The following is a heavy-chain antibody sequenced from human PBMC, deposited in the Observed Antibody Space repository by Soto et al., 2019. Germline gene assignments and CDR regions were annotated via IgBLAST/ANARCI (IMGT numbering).Heavy chain of an antibody. V-gene: IGHV4-31*03. CDR3: PRYGDYVLDY. J-gene: IGHJ4*02. Sequence: QVQLQESGPGLVKPSQTLSLTCTVSGGSISSGGYYWSWIRQHPGKGLEWIGYIYYSGSTYYNPSLKIRSTISVDTSKTQFSLNLSPVTAADTAVYSCPRYGDYVLDYWGQGTLVTVSS. CDR1: GGSISSGGYY. D-gene: IGHD4-17*01. CDR2: IYYSGST.